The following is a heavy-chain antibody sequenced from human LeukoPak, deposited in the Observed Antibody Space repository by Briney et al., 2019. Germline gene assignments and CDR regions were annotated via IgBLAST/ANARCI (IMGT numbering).Heavy chain of an antibody. V-gene: IGHV4-59*07. CDR3: ARGGGYASPIGY. J-gene: IGHJ4*02. Sequence: SDTLSLTRTLSCGSIRTYYWSCLLQPPGKGREGIGYIYHSGSTTYNPSLKSRVNISVDTSKNQFSLKLSSATAADTAGYYCARGGGYASPIGYWGQGALVTVSS. CDR1: CGSIRTYY. D-gene: IGHD5-12*01. CDR2: IYHSGST.